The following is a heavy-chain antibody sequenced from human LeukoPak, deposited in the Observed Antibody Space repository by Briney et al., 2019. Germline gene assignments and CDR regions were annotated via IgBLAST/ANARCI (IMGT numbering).Heavy chain of an antibody. CDR2: IKQDGSEK. Sequence: PGGSLRLSCAASGFSVSDYWMTWVRQAPGKGLEWVANIKQDGSEKYYVDSVKGRFTISRDNAKNSLYLQMNSLRAEDTAVYYCARDDTVTTRVGFIDWGQGTLVTVSS. J-gene: IGHJ4*02. CDR1: GFSVSDYW. D-gene: IGHD4-17*01. V-gene: IGHV3-7*01. CDR3: ARDDTVTTRVGFID.